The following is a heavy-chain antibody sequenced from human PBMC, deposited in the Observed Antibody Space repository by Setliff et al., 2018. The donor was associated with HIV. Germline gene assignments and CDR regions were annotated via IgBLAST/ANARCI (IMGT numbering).Heavy chain of an antibody. D-gene: IGHD6-13*01. V-gene: IGHV4-59*11. CDR2: FYYTGST. J-gene: IGHJ4*02. Sequence: PSETLSLTCTVSAASIRSHYWSWIRQSPGKGLEWIGNFYYTGSTDYNPSFKSRVTISLDKSNNQISLNLSSATAADTAVYYCARLPDINSWAFDYWARGTLVTVSS. CDR1: AASIRSHY. CDR3: ARLPDINSWAFDY.